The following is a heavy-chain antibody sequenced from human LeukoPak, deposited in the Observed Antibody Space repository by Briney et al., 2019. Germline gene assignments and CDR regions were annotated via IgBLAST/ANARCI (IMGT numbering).Heavy chain of an antibody. CDR1: GFTFSSYG. J-gene: IGHJ4*02. Sequence: GGSLRLSCAASGFTFSSYGMHWVRQAPGKGLEWVADISYDGSNKYYADSVKGRFTISRDNSKNSLYLQMNSLRAEDTAVYYCTTFYTRLTDYWGQGTLVTVSS. CDR2: ISYDGSNK. V-gene: IGHV3-30*03. D-gene: IGHD2/OR15-2a*01. CDR3: TTFYTRLTDY.